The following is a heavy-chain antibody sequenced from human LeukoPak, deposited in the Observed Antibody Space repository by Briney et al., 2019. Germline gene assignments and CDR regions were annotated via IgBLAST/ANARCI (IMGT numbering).Heavy chain of an antibody. V-gene: IGHV4-59*08. CDR1: GGSLSSYY. CDR2: IYYSGST. Sequence: SETLSLTCTVSGGSLSSYYWSWIRQPPGKGLEWIGYIYYSGSTNYNPSLKSRVTISVDTSKNQFSLKLSSVTAADTAVYYCARLDYYDSSPFDYWGQGTLVTVSS. D-gene: IGHD3-22*01. CDR3: ARLDYYDSSPFDY. J-gene: IGHJ4*02.